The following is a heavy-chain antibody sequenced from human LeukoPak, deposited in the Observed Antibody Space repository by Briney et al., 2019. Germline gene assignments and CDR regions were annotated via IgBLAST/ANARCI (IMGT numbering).Heavy chain of an antibody. CDR1: GYTFTSYA. CDR2: INTNTGNP. J-gene: IGHJ3*02. D-gene: IGHD3-16*02. CDR3: ARGITFGGVIVPPLNAFDI. V-gene: IGHV7-4-1*02. Sequence: ASVKVSCKASGYTFTSYAMNWVRQAPGQGLEWMGWINTNTGNPTYAQGFTGRFVFSLDTSVSTAYLQISSLKAEDTAVYYCARGITFGGVIVPPLNAFDIWGQGTMVTVSS.